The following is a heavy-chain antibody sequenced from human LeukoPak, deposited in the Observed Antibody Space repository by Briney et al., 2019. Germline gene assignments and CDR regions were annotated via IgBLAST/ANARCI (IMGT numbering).Heavy chain of an antibody. CDR1: GYTFTSYG. D-gene: IGHD6-13*01. J-gene: IGHJ4*02. CDR2: ISAYNGNT. Sequence: ASVKVSCKASGYTFTSYGISWVRRAPGQGLEWMGWISAYNGNTNYAQKLQGRVTMTTDTSTSTAYMELRSLRSDDTAVYYCARTRPGIAAAGELDYWGQGTLVTVSS. CDR3: ARTRPGIAAAGELDY. V-gene: IGHV1-18*01.